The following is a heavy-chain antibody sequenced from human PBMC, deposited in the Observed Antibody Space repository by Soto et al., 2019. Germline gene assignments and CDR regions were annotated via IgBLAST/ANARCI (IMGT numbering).Heavy chain of an antibody. J-gene: IGHJ4*02. CDR1: GFTVSSNY. CDR2: IYSGGST. CDR3: ARYCSGGSCYDY. Sequence: EVQLVESGGGLVQPGGSLRLSCAASGFTVSSNYMSWVRQAPGKGLEWVAVIYSGGSTYYADSVKGRFTISRDNSKNTLYLQMNSLRAEDTAVYYCARYCSGGSCYDYWVQGTLVTVSS. V-gene: IGHV3-66*01. D-gene: IGHD2-15*01.